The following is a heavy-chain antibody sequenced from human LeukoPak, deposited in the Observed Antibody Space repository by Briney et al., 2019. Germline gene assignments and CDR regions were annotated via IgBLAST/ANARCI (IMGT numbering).Heavy chain of an antibody. Sequence: GGSLRLSCAASGFTFSDYYMAWIRQAPGKGLEWVSAITNSGSPLDNADSVEDRFTISRDNAENSLFLQMDSLRADDTAVYYCAGVVRFCSGNFHYYFDYWGQGTLVTVSS. CDR1: GFTFSDYY. V-gene: IGHV3-11*01. CDR3: AGVVRFCSGNFHYYFDY. D-gene: IGHD3-10*02. CDR2: ITNSGSPL. J-gene: IGHJ4*02.